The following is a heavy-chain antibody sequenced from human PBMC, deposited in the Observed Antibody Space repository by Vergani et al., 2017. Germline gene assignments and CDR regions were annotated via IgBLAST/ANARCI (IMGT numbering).Heavy chain of an antibody. V-gene: IGHV3-30*02. CDR3: AKGDYYGSGGSDYYGMDV. D-gene: IGHD3-10*01. CDR2: IRYDGSNK. Sequence: QVQLVESGGGVVQPGGSLRLSCAASGFTFSSYGMHWVRQAPGKGLGWVAFIRYDGSNKYYADSVKGRFTISRDNSKNTLYLQMNSLRAEDTAVYYCAKGDYYGSGGSDYYGMDVWGQGTTVTVSS. J-gene: IGHJ6*02. CDR1: GFTFSSYG.